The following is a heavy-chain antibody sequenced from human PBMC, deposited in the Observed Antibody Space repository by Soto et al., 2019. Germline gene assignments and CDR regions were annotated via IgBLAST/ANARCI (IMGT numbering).Heavy chain of an antibody. CDR1: GFTFSSYS. CDR2: ISSSSSTI. CDR3: ARDVTPLTPPSEDYYDYIWGSYRSGPSDY. J-gene: IGHJ4*02. Sequence: GGSLRLSCAASGFTFSSYSMNWVRQAPGKGLEWVSYISSSSSTIYYADSVKGRFTISRDNAKNSLYLQMNSLRAEDTAVYYCARDVTPLTPPSEDYYDYIWGSYRSGPSDYWGQGTLVTVS. D-gene: IGHD3-16*02. V-gene: IGHV3-48*01.